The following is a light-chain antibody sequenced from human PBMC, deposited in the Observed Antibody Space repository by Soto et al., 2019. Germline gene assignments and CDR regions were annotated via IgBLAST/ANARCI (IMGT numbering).Light chain of an antibody. CDR2: DAS. Sequence: DIQMTQSPSSLSAFAGDRVTITCQASQDISNHLNWYQQKAGKAPKLLINDASNLEAGVPSRFSGSGAGTDFTLTISSLQPEDIATYYCQQYVNALTFGGGTKVEIK. J-gene: IGKJ4*01. CDR1: QDISNH. CDR3: QQYVNALT. V-gene: IGKV1-33*01.